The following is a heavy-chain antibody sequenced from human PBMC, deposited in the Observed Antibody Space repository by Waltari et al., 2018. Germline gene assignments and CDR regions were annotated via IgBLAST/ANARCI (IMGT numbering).Heavy chain of an antibody. Sequence: QVHLLESGGGVVQPGTSLRLSCTVSGFTFIKHGMHWVRQAPGKGLEWVGVVWHDGSQTDYGDSVKGRFTVSRDNSKNMVYLQVDSLKVEDTAVYYCAREAISGSGEYYGMDVWGQGTTVTVS. CDR3: AREAISGSGEYYGMDV. D-gene: IGHD3-10*01. CDR1: GFTFIKHG. V-gene: IGHV3-33*01. J-gene: IGHJ6*02. CDR2: VWHDGSQT.